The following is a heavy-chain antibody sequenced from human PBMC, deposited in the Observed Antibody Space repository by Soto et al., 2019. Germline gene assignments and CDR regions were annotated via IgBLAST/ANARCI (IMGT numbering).Heavy chain of an antibody. V-gene: IGHV4-59*01. D-gene: IGHD5-12*01. CDR3: ARVEYSGYPRI. Sequence: QVQLQESGPGLVKPSETLSVTCTVSGGSISSYYWSWIRQSPGKRLEWIGYIYFSGSTNYNPSLKSRVTILGDTSKNQFSLKLTAVTAADTAVYYCARVEYSGYPRIWGQGTLVTVSS. CDR2: IYFSGST. J-gene: IGHJ4*02. CDR1: GGSISSYY.